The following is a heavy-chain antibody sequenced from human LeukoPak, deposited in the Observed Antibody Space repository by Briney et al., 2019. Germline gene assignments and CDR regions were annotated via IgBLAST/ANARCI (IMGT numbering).Heavy chain of an antibody. CDR1: GFTFSSYA. V-gene: IGHV3-48*01. CDR3: ARDPSTRGDAFDI. Sequence: GGSLRLSCAASGFTFSSYAVSWVRQAPGKGLEWVSYISGSSGIIHYVDSVKGRFTISRDNAKNSLYLQMNSLRAEDTAVYYCARDPSTRGDAFDIWGQGTMVTVSS. J-gene: IGHJ3*02. CDR2: ISGSSGII.